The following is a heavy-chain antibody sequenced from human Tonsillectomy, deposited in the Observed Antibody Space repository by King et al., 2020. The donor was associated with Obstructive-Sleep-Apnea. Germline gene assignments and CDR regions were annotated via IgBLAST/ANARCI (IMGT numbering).Heavy chain of an antibody. CDR1: GGSISSYY. Sequence: VQLQESGPGLVKPSENLSLTCTVSGGSISSYYWSWIRQSPGKGLEWIGYIYYSGSTNYNPSLKSRVTISVDTSKNQMSLKLSSVTAADTAVYYCARLKRGAAAGFEYWGQGTLVTVSS. CDR3: ARLKRGAAAGFEY. CDR2: IYYSGST. V-gene: IGHV4-59*08. J-gene: IGHJ4*02. D-gene: IGHD2-15*01.